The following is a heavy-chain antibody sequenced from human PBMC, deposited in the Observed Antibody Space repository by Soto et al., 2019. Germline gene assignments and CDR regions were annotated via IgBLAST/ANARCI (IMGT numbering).Heavy chain of an antibody. CDR2: ISDSGSTT. D-gene: IGHD3-10*01. J-gene: IGHJ6*02. CDR1: GFNFRSYG. V-gene: IGHV3-48*03. CDR3: ARNGGGLGL. Sequence: GGSLRLSCAASGFNFRSYGMVWVRQAPGKGLEWVSYISDSGSTTFYADSVKGRFTVSRDNAKNSLYLQVNSLRAEDTAVYYCARNGGGLGLWGQGTTVTVSS.